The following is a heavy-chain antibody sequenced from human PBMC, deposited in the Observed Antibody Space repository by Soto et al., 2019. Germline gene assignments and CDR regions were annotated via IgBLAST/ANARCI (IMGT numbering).Heavy chain of an antibody. D-gene: IGHD1-26*01. J-gene: IGHJ4*02. CDR3: ARSGREVGATESGVY. CDR1: GFTFSSYS. CDR2: ISSSSSTI. Sequence: GGSLRLSCAASGFTFSSYSMNWVRQAPGKGLEWVSYISSSSSTIYYADSVKGRFTISRDNAKSSLYLQMNSLRDEDTAVYYCARSGREVGATESGVYWGQGTLVTVSS. V-gene: IGHV3-48*02.